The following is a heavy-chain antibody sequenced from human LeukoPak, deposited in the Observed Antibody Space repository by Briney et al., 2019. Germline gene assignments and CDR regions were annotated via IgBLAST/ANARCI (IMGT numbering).Heavy chain of an antibody. J-gene: IGHJ4*02. CDR1: GFTVSSNY. D-gene: IGHD6-13*01. V-gene: IGHV3-53*01. Sequence: GGSLRLSCAASGFTVSSNYMSWVRQAPGKGLEWVSVIYSGGSTYYADSVKGRFTISRDNSKNTLFLQMNSLRAEDTAVYYCARTLRTAAAGPLFDYWGQGTLVTVSS. CDR2: IYSGGST. CDR3: ARTLRTAAAGPLFDY.